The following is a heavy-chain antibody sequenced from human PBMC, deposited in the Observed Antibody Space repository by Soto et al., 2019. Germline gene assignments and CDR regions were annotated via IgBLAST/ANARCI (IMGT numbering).Heavy chain of an antibody. CDR2: IIPILGIA. V-gene: IGHV1-69*02. CDR1: GGTFSSYT. Sequence: ASVKVSCKASGGTFSSYTISWVRQAPGQGLEWMGRIIPILGIANYAQKFQGRVTITADKSTSTAYMELSSLRSEDTAVYYCARGVPVAPPDYFDYWGQGTLVTVSS. CDR3: ARGVPVAPPDYFDY. D-gene: IGHD2-2*01. J-gene: IGHJ4*02.